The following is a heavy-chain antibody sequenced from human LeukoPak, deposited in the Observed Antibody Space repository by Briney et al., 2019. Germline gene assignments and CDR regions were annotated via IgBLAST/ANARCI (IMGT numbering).Heavy chain of an antibody. Sequence: PGGSLRLSCAASGFTFSSYAMSRVRQAPGKGLEWVSAISGSGGSTYYADSVKGRFTISRDNSKNTLYLQMNSLRAEDTAVYYCAKDRRSGSYTFDYWGQGTLVTVSS. CDR3: AKDRRSGSYTFDY. D-gene: IGHD1-26*01. J-gene: IGHJ4*02. CDR2: ISGSGGST. V-gene: IGHV3-23*01. CDR1: GFTFSSYA.